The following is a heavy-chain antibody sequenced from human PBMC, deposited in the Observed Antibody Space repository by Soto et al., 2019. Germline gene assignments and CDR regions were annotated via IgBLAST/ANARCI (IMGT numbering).Heavy chain of an antibody. CDR2: IYQSGST. CDR3: ARSPTVRGVISGMDV. J-gene: IGHJ6*02. CDR1: GGSISSGGYS. Sequence: SETLSLTCAVSGGSISSGGYSWSWIRQPPGKGLEWIGYIYQSGSTYYNPSLKSRVTISVDRSRNQFSLKLSSVTAADTAVYYCARSPTVRGVISGMDVWGQGTTVTVSS. D-gene: IGHD3-10*01. V-gene: IGHV4-30-2*01.